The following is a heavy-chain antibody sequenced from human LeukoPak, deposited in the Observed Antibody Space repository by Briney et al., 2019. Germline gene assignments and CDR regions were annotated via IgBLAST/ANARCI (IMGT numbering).Heavy chain of an antibody. CDR3: ATRVPYGDYADY. CDR2: TRNKANSYTT. J-gene: IGHJ4*02. CDR1: GFTFSDHY. D-gene: IGHD4-17*01. V-gene: IGHV3-72*01. Sequence: GGSLRLPCAASGFTFSDHYMDWVRQAPGKGLEWVGRTRNKANSYTTEYAASVKGRFTISRDDSKNSLYLQMNSLKTEDTAVYYCATRVPYGDYADYWGQGTLVTVSS.